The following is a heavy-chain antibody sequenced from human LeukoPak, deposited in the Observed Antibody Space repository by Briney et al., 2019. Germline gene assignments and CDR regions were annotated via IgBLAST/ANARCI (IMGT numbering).Heavy chain of an antibody. V-gene: IGHV4-61*01. CDR2: IYYSGST. J-gene: IGHJ4*02. CDR3: ARGEWYDSSGYPSY. D-gene: IGHD3-22*01. Sequence: SETLSLTCTVSGYSISSGYYWSWIRQPPGKGLEWIGYIYYSGSTNYNPSLKSRVTMSVDTSKNQFSLKLNSVTAADTAVYYCARGEWYDSSGYPSYWGQGTLVTVSS. CDR1: GYSISSGYY.